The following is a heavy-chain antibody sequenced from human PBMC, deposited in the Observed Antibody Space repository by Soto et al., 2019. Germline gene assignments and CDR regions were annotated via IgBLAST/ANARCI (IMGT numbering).Heavy chain of an antibody. D-gene: IGHD2-15*01. J-gene: IGHJ4*02. CDR2: IYYGGTT. CDR3: ARGWYYFDF. V-gene: IGHV4-38-2*01. Sequence: SETLSLTCDVSVEPMTGGYYWGWIRQSPGKGLEWIGSIYYGGTTYYNPSLRSRLDISIDTSKNQFSLRLSSVTAADTALYYCARGWYYFDFWGQGTLVTVS. CDR1: VEPMTGGYY.